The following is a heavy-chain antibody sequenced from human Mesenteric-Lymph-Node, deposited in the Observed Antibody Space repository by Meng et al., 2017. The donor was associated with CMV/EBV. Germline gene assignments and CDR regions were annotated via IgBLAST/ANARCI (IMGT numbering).Heavy chain of an antibody. Sequence: SCKASGYTFTGYYMHWVRQAPGQGLEWMGRIIPIVGIANYAQMFQGRVTITADKSTSTAYMELSSLRSEDTAVYYCAMCGGDCYSLDYWGQGTLVTVSS. CDR3: AMCGGDCYSLDY. V-gene: IGHV1-69*02. CDR1: GYTFTGYY. J-gene: IGHJ4*02. D-gene: IGHD2-21*02. CDR2: IIPIVGIA.